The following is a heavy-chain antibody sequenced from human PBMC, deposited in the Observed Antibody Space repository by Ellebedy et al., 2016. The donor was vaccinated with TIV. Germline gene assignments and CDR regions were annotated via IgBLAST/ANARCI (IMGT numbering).Heavy chain of an antibody. CDR1: GGSMFNYY. D-gene: IGHD5-18*01. J-gene: IGHJ3*02. CDR2: IYYSGNT. Sequence: SETLSLTCTVSGGSMFNYYWSWVRLPPGMGLEWIGYIYYSGNTNYNPSLKSRVTISVDTSKNQFSLKLSSVTAADTAVYYCARDVYSYGYFDAFDIWGQGTMVTVSS. CDR3: ARDVYSYGYFDAFDI. V-gene: IGHV4-59*12.